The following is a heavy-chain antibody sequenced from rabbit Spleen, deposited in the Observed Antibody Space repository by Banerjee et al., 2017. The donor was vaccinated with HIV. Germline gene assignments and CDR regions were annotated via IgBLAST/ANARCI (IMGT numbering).Heavy chain of an antibody. J-gene: IGHJ6*01. D-gene: IGHD8-1*01. CDR1: GFSFSRGYD. Sequence: QEQLEESGGGLVKPEGSLTLTCKASGFSFSRGYDICWVRQAPGKGLEWIACIYGGDGHSTAYASWAKGRFTISKTSSTTVDLKMTSLTAADTATYFCARDAGTSFSTYGMDLWGPGTLVTVS. CDR2: IYGGDGHST. CDR3: ARDAGTSFSTYGMDL. V-gene: IGHV1S45*01.